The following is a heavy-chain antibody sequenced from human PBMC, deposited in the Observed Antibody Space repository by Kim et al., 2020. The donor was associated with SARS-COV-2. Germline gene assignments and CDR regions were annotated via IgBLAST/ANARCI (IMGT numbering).Heavy chain of an antibody. V-gene: IGHV3-33*01. CDR2: IWYDGSNE. D-gene: IGHD3-16*01. CDR1: GFTFSSYG. Sequence: GGSLRLSCAASGFTFSSYGMHWVRQAPGKGLEWVAVIWYDGSNEYYADSVKGRFTISRDKNTLYLQMNSLRAEDTAVYYCARAPGGSYYYGLDVWGQGTTVTVSS. J-gene: IGHJ6*02. CDR3: ARAPGGSYYYGLDV.